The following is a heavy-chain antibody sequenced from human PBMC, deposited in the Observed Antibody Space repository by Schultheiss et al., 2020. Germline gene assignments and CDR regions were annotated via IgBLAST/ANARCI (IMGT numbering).Heavy chain of an antibody. V-gene: IGHV3-74*01. CDR2: INSDGSTT. Sequence: GGSLRLSCAASGFTFSSHWMHWVRQAPGKGLVWVSRINSDGSTTNYADSVKGRFTISRDNAKNTLYLQMNSLRAEDTAVYYCTRRAVAGFDWGQGTLVTVSS. D-gene: IGHD6-19*01. CDR1: GFTFSSHW. CDR3: TRRAVAGFD. J-gene: IGHJ4*02.